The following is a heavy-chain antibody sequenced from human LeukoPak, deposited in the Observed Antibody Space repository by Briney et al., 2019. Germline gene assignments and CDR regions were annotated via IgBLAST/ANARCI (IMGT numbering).Heavy chain of an antibody. D-gene: IGHD2-15*01. J-gene: IGHJ4*02. CDR2: IRQDGSDK. CDR3: ARHSRGSPIDD. V-gene: IGHV3-7*01. Sequence: GGSLRLSCAASGFTFNSYWMSWVRQAPEKGLEWLANIRQDGSDKQYVDSVKGRFTISRDNAKNSLYLQMNSLSAEDTAVYCCARHSRGSPIDDWGQGTLVTVSS. CDR1: GFTFNSYW.